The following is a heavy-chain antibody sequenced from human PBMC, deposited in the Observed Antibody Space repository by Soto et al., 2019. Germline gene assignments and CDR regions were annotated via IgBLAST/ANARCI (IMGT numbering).Heavy chain of an antibody. CDR3: GKDLSWVGAGHYLDC. V-gene: IGHV3-23*01. Sequence: ELQLLESGGGLVHPEGSLRLSCAASGFTFKNYAMSWVRQAPGKGLEWVSAISSSGDNTYYADSVKGRFTISRDNSNNTLFLQMTSVRAADTAVYYCGKDLSWVGAGHYLDCWGQGTLVTVSS. CDR1: GFTFKNYA. J-gene: IGHJ4*02. CDR2: ISSSGDNT. D-gene: IGHD1-26*01.